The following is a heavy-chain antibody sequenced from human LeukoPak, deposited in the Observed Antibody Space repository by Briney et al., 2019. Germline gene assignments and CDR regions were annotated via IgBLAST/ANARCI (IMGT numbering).Heavy chain of an antibody. CDR1: GFTFSTSP. V-gene: IGHV3-30*14. D-gene: IGHD3-3*01. J-gene: IGHJ4*02. Sequence: GGSLRLSCAASGFTFSTSPIHWIRQAPGKGLEWVAVISYDGRHIYYADSVKGRFTISRDNSKNTLYLQMNSLRAEDTAVYYCTRDFSGQWGQGTLVTVSS. CDR2: ISYDGRHI. CDR3: TRDFSGQ.